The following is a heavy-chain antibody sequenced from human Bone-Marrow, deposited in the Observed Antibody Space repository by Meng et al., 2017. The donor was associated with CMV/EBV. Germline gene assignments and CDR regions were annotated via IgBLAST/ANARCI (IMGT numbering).Heavy chain of an antibody. CDR1: GFPFSNYA. V-gene: IGHV3-23*01. CDR3: AKEIRSHYCSTTSCSDYFDY. Sequence: GESLKISCAASGFPFSNYAMSWVRQAPGKGLEWVSGVTGGGGSTYYADSVKGRFTISRDNSKKTLYLQMNSLRAEDTAVYYCAKEIRSHYCSTTSCSDYFDYWGQGTLVTVSS. D-gene: IGHD2-2*01. CDR2: VTGGGGST. J-gene: IGHJ4*02.